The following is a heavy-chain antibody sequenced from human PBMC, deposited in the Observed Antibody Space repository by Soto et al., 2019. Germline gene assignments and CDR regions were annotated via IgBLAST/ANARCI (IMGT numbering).Heavy chain of an antibody. CDR3: TRQVAAAGNDY. Sequence: EVQLVESGGGLVQPGGSLKLSCAASGFTFSGSAMHWVRQASGKGLEWVGRIRSKANSYATAYAASVKGRFTISRDDSKNTAYLQMNSLKTEDTAVYYCTRQVAAAGNDYWGQGTLVTVSS. CDR1: GFTFSGSA. J-gene: IGHJ4*02. D-gene: IGHD6-13*01. V-gene: IGHV3-73*02. CDR2: IRSKANSYAT.